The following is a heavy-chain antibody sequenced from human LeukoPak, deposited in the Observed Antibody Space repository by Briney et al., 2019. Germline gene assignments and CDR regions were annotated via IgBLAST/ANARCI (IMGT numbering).Heavy chain of an antibody. J-gene: IGHJ4*02. CDR3: ARGLIQTTVTN. CDR2: INPTGGST. Sequence: ASVKVSCKASGYTFPSYFMHWVRQAPGQGLEWMGIINPTGGSTTYAQNFQGRVTITRDTSASTAYMELSSLRSEDTAVYYCARGLIQTTVTNWGQGTLVTVSS. V-gene: IGHV1-46*01. D-gene: IGHD4-17*01. CDR1: GYTFPSYF.